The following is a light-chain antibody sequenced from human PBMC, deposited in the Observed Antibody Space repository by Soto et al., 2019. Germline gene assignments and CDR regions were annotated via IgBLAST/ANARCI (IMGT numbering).Light chain of an antibody. Sequence: AIQLTQSPSSLSASVGDRVTITCRASPIIGRALVWYQQKPGEPPNLLISDASSLESGVPSRFSGSGFGTDFTLTINSLQPEDFATYYCQQFNSYPLTFGGGTKVEI. CDR1: PIIGRA. CDR3: QQFNSYPLT. J-gene: IGKJ4*01. V-gene: IGKV1-13*02. CDR2: DAS.